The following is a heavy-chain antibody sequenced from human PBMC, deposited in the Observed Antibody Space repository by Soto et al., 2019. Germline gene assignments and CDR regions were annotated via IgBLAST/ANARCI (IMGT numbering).Heavy chain of an antibody. V-gene: IGHV4-30-4*01. CDR1: GVSVTNGDYY. J-gene: IGHJ5*02. CDR2: IYYTETT. Sequence: PSETLSLTCAVSGVSVTNGDYYWTWMRQSPGKGLEWIGNIYYTETTNYNPSLNSRLSISIDTSRNQFSLQLTSVTAADTAIYYCARQRRGGYWFDTWGQGTLVTVSS. CDR3: ARQRRGGYWFDT.